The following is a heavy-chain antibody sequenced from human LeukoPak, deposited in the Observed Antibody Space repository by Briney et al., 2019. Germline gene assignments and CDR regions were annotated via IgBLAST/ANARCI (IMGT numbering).Heavy chain of an antibody. Sequence: GASVKVSCKASGFTVTGYYMHWVRQAPGQGLEWMGWINPNSGATNYAQKSQGRVTMTRDTSISTVYMELSRLRSDDTAVYYCTRGGPEGSGYSYGSHDYWGQGTLVTVSS. CDR2: INPNSGAT. D-gene: IGHD5-18*01. V-gene: IGHV1-2*02. CDR1: GFTVTGYY. J-gene: IGHJ4*02. CDR3: TRGGPEGSGYSYGSHDY.